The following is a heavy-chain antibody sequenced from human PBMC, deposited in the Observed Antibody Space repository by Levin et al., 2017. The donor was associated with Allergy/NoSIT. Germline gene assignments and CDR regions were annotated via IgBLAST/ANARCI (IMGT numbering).Heavy chain of an antibody. V-gene: IGHV3-66*01. J-gene: IGHJ3*02. Sequence: GGSLRLSCAASGFTVSSNYMSWVRQAPGKGLEWVSVIYSGGSTYYADSVKGRFTISRDNSKNTLYLQMNSLRAEDTAVYYCARDLTYYYDSSGYYRGAFDIWGQGTMVTVSS. CDR2: IYSGGST. CDR3: ARDLTYYYDSSGYYRGAFDI. D-gene: IGHD3-22*01. CDR1: GFTVSSNY.